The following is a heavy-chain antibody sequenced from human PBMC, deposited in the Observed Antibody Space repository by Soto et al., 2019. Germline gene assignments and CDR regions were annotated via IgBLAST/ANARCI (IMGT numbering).Heavy chain of an antibody. V-gene: IGHV1-46*01. CDR3: ARASALTEWFGESVGPMVAFDI. CDR1: GYTFTSYY. CDR2: INPSGGST. J-gene: IGHJ3*02. Sequence: QVQLVQSGAEVKKPGASVKVSCKASGYTFTSYYMHWVRQAPGQGLEWMGIINPSGGSTSYAQKFRGRVTMTRDTSTSTVDMELSSLRSEDTAVYYCARASALTEWFGESVGPMVAFDIWGQGTMVTVSS. D-gene: IGHD3-10*01.